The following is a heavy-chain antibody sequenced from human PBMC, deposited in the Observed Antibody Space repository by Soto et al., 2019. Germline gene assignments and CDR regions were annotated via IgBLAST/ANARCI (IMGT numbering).Heavy chain of an antibody. V-gene: IGHV2-5*02. CDR1: GFSLTTTSMG. D-gene: IGHD4-17*01. CDR2: IYWDDDQ. J-gene: IGHJ4*02. Sequence: QITLKESGPPLVRPAQTLTLTCAFSGFSLTTTSMGVAWIRQPPGKALEWLALIYWDDDQRYSPSLKDRLTISNDTSRSRVLLTISNMNPEDTGTCFCAHAGDYDLLSFDHWGPGTLVTVSS. CDR3: AHAGDYDLLSFDH.